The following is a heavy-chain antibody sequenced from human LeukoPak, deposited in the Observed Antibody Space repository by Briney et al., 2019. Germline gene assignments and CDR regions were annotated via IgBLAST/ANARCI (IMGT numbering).Heavy chain of an antibody. D-gene: IGHD4-23*01. CDR3: AMPWGGNSIIS. CDR2: INAGNGNT. Sequence: GASVTVSCKASGGTFSSYAISWVRQAPGQRLEWMGWINAGNGNTKYSQKFQGRVTITRDTSASTAYMELSSLRSEDTAVYYCAMPWGGNSIISWGQGTLVTVSS. V-gene: IGHV1-3*01. J-gene: IGHJ4*02. CDR1: GGTFSSYA.